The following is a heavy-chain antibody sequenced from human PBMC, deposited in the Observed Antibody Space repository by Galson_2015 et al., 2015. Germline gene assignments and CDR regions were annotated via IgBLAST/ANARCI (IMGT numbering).Heavy chain of an antibody. CDR1: GYTLTELS. Sequence: SVKVSCKVSGYTLTELSMHWERQAPGKGLEWMGGFDPEDGETIYAQKFQGRVTMTEDTSTDTAYMEQSSLRSEDTAVYYCATAIRNFWSDYSTGSWFDPWGQGTLVTVSS. D-gene: IGHD3-3*01. J-gene: IGHJ5*02. CDR2: FDPEDGET. CDR3: ATAIRNFWSDYSTGSWFDP. V-gene: IGHV1-24*01.